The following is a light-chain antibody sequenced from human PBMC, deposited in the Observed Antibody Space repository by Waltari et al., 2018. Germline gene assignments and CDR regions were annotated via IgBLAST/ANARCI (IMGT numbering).Light chain of an antibody. CDR2: EVS. CDR1: SSDVGGYHY. J-gene: IGLJ1*01. CDR3: SSYAGRNNYV. V-gene: IGLV2-8*01. Sequence: QSALTQPPSASGSPGQSVTISCTGTSSDVGGYHYVSWYQQHPGKAPKLMIYEVSKRPSGVPDRFSGSKSGNTASLTVSGLQAEDEADYYCSSYAGRNNYVFGTGTEVTVL.